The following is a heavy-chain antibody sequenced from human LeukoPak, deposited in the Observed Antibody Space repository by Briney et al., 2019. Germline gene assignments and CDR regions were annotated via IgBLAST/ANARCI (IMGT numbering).Heavy chain of an antibody. CDR2: INWNGGST. D-gene: IGHD1-20*01. CDR1: GFTFDDYG. CDR3: ARLDSYHWNRGGYFDY. Sequence: GGSLRLSCAASGFTFDDYGMSWVRQAPGKGLGWVAGINWNGGSTGYADSVKGRFTISRDNAKNSLYLQMNSLRAEDTALYYCARLDSYHWNRGGYFDYWGPGTLVTVSS. V-gene: IGHV3-20*04. J-gene: IGHJ4*02.